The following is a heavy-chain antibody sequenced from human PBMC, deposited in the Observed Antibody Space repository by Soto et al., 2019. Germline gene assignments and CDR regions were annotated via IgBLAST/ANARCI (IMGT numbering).Heavy chain of an antibody. J-gene: IGHJ5*02. CDR3: AKGVVPAAMAHNWFDP. CDR1: GFPFSSYA. CDR2: ISGSGGST. V-gene: IGHV3-23*01. Sequence: PGGSLSLSCAASGFPFSSYAMSWVRQAPGKGLEWVSAISGSGGSTYYADSVKGRFTISRDNSKNTLYLQMNSLRAEDTAVYYCAKGVVPAAMAHNWFDPWGQGTLVTVSS. D-gene: IGHD2-2*01.